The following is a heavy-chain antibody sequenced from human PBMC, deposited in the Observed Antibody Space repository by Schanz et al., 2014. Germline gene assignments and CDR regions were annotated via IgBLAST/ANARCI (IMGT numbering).Heavy chain of an antibody. CDR2: ISDNNADT. Sequence: QVQLVQSEAAVKKPGASVKVSCKASGYTFTSYGISWVRQAPGQGPEWMGWISDNNADTKYAQKVQGRVTMTTDTSTSTAYMELRSLRSDDTAVYYCAGATYSSSWYGGSEYFQHWGQGTLVTVSS. D-gene: IGHD6-13*01. CDR1: GYTFTSYG. CDR3: AGATYSSSWYGGSEYFQH. V-gene: IGHV1-18*04. J-gene: IGHJ1*01.